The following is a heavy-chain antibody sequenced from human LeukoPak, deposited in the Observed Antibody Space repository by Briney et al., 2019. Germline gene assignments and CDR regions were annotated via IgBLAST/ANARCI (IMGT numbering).Heavy chain of an antibody. Sequence: GGSLRLSCAASGFTFSGSAMHWVRQASGKGLEWVGRIRSKANSYATAYAASVKGRFTISRDDSKNTAYLQMNSLKTEDTAVYYCTRPPPYCGGDCLGDDAFDIWGQGTMVTVSS. J-gene: IGHJ3*02. V-gene: IGHV3-73*01. CDR3: TRPPPYCGGDCLGDDAFDI. CDR2: IRSKANSYAT. CDR1: GFTFSGSA. D-gene: IGHD2-21*02.